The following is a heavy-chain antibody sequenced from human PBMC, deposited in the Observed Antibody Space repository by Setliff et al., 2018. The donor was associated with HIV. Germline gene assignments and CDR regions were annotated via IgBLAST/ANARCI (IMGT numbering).Heavy chain of an antibody. Sequence: SETLSLTCEVYGGSFSDYYYTWIRQSPGKGLEWIGEINHSANTMDNASLKGRVTLSVDASKSQFSLKLTSVTAADTGVYYCARVSITYWYSIPRDYYYYMDVWGEGTTVTVSS. CDR2: INHSANT. CDR1: GGSFSDYY. D-gene: IGHD2-8*02. CDR3: ARVSITYWYSIPRDYYYYMDV. V-gene: IGHV4-34*01. J-gene: IGHJ6*03.